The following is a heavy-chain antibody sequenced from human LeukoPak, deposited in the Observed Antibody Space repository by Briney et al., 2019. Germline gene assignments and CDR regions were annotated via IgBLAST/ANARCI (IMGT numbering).Heavy chain of an antibody. J-gene: IGHJ4*02. CDR3: ARERKITIFGVACDY. V-gene: IGHV1-2*06. CDR1: GYTFTGYY. CDR2: INPNGGGT. Sequence: ASVKVSCKASGYTFTGYYIHWVRQAPGQGLEWMGRINPNGGGTNYAQKFQGRVTMTSDTSISIAYMELSRLRSDDTAVYYCARERKITIFGVACDYWGQGTLVTVSS. D-gene: IGHD3-3*01.